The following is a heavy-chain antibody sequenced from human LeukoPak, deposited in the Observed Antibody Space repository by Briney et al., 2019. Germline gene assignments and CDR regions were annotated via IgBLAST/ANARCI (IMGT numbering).Heavy chain of an antibody. CDR1: GFTFSIYA. CDR3: ARRNAMDV. J-gene: IGHJ6*02. Sequence: GGSLRLSCAASGFTFSIYAMSWVRQAPGKGLEWVSTIASGGSTYYADSVKGRFTISRDNSKDTLNLQLNSLRAEDTAVYYCARRNAMDVWGQGTTVIVFS. CDR2: IASGGST. V-gene: IGHV3-23*01.